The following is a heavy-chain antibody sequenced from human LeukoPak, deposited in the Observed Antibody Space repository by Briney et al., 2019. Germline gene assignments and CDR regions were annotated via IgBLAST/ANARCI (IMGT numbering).Heavy chain of an antibody. CDR2: INPSGGNT. CDR3: ARALPHRRLMDTTMEQHWFDP. V-gene: IGHV1-46*01. J-gene: IGHJ5*02. D-gene: IGHD5-18*01. CDR1: GYTITNNY. Sequence: ASVKVSCKASGYTITNNYMHWVRQAPGQGLEWMGIINPSGGNTNYAQKFQGRVTMTRDMSTSTVYMELSSLRSEDTAMYYCARALPHRRLMDTTMEQHWFDPWGQGTLVTVSS.